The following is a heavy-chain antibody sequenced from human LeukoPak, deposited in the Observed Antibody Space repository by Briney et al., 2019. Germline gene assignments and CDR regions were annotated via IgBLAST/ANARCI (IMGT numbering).Heavy chain of an antibody. CDR1: GYTFTSYY. CDR2: INPNSGGT. Sequence: ASVKVSCKASGYTFTSYYMHWVRQAPGQGLEWMGWINPNSGGTNYAQKFQGRVTMTRDTSISTAYMELSRLRSDDTAVYYCARDPLPGSSSWYVGAFDIWGQGTMVTVSS. D-gene: IGHD6-13*01. V-gene: IGHV1-2*02. J-gene: IGHJ3*02. CDR3: ARDPLPGSSSWYVGAFDI.